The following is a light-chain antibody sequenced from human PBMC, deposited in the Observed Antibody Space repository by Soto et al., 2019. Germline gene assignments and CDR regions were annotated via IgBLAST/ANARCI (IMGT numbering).Light chain of an antibody. V-gene: IGKV3-11*01. CDR3: QQRSNWPWT. Sequence: TQSPSTLSASEGDRVNITCRASQNIGSWVAWYQQRPGQSPRRLIYKVSNRDSGIPARFSGSGSGTDFTLTISSLEPEDFAVYYCQQRSNWPWTFGQGTKVDIK. CDR1: QNIGSW. CDR2: KVS. J-gene: IGKJ1*01.